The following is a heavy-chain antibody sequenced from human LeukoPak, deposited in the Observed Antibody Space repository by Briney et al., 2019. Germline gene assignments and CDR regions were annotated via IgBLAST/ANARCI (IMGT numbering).Heavy chain of an antibody. V-gene: IGHV1-8*01. CDR2: MNPNSGNT. CDR3: ARGSHYGSGSYYYYYYYMDV. Sequence: ASVKVSCKASGYTFTSYDINWVRQATGQGLEWMGWMNPNSGNTGYAQKFQGRVTMTRNTSISTAYMELSSLRSEDTAVYYCARGSHYGSGSYYYYYYYMDVWGKGTTVTIPS. CDR1: GYTFTSYD. D-gene: IGHD3-10*01. J-gene: IGHJ6*03.